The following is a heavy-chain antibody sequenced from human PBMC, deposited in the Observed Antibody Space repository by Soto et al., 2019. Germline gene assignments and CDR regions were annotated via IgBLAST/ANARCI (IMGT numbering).Heavy chain of an antibody. D-gene: IGHD1-1*01. CDR3: ARHRRETGTYAQPLDY. Sequence: QLQLQESGPGLVKPSETLSLTCTVSGGSISSGNYYWAWMRQPPGKGLEWNGAIYYTGNTYYNPSLKSRVTISVDTSKNHFSLRLRSVTATDTAVYFCARHRRETGTYAQPLDYWGQGTLVTVSS. CDR2: IYYTGNT. V-gene: IGHV4-39*01. J-gene: IGHJ4*02. CDR1: GGSISSGNYY.